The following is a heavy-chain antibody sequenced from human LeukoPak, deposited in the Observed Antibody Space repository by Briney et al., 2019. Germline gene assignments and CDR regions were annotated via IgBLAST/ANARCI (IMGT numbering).Heavy chain of an antibody. CDR3: ARTLDSSAPGFDY. V-gene: IGHV3-64*01. CDR2: ISSNGGST. D-gene: IGHD3-22*01. J-gene: IGHJ4*02. CDR1: GFTFSSYG. Sequence: GGSLRLSCAASGFTFSSYGMHWVRQAPGKGLEYVSAISSNGGSTYYANSVKGRFTISRDNSKNTLYLQMGSLRAEDMAVYYCARTLDSSAPGFDYWGQGTLVTVSS.